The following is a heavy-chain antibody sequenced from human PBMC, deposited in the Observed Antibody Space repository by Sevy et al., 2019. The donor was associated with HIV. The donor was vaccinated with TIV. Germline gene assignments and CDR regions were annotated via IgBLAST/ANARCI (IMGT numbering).Heavy chain of an antibody. Sequence: ASVKVSCKASGYMFIAYFIHWVRQAPGQGLEWMGRINPNSGDTKYEQKFQGRVTMTRDTSINTVYMELSRLTSDDTAVYSCARVLYYDSTAYYFDYWGQGTLVTVSS. CDR3: ARVLYYDSTAYYFDY. J-gene: IGHJ4*02. CDR2: INPNSGDT. CDR1: GYMFIAYF. D-gene: IGHD3-22*01. V-gene: IGHV1-2*06.